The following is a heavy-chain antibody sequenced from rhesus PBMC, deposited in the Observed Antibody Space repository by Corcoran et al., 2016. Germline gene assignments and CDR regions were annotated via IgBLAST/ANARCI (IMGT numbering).Heavy chain of an antibody. CDR2: FYGSGSST. D-gene: IGHD6-13*01. V-gene: IGHV4S11*01. CDR3: GRGGIADI. CDR1: GGSISSFY. Sequence: QLQLQESGPGLVKPSETLSLTCAVSGGSISSFYWSWVRQAPGKGLEWIWYFYGSGSSTTYHPSLQSRVTLSVDTSKSPLSLKLSSVTAADTAVYYCGRGGIADIWGQGVLVTVSS. J-gene: IGHJ4*01.